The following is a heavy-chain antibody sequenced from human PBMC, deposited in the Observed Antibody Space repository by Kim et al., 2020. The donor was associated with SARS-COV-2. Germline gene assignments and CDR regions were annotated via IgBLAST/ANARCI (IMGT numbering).Heavy chain of an antibody. CDR1: GDSIRSTSHF. J-gene: IGHJ3*02. D-gene: IGHD3-9*01. Sequence: SETLSLSCTVSGDSIRSTSHFWGWIRQPPGKGLEWIGNIHYSGSTDYNPSLKGRVTISVDTPKNQLSMRVRSVTAADTAVYWCARGTLGTGPWAFDMGG. CDR3: ARGTLGTGPWAFDM. CDR2: IHYSGST. V-gene: IGHV4-39*07.